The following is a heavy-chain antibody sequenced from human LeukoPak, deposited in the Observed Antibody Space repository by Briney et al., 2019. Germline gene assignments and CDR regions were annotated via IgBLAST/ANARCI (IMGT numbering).Heavy chain of an antibody. D-gene: IGHD3-22*01. CDR3: ARHEVFSHYYDSSGYYAFDI. CDR1: GYSFTSYW. J-gene: IGHJ3*02. CDR2: IYPGDSDT. Sequence: GESLQISCKGSGYSFTSYWIGWVRQMPGKGLEWMGIIYPGDSDTRYSPSFQGQVTISVDKSINTAYLQWSSLKASDTAMYYCARHEVFSHYYDSSGYYAFDIWGQGTMVTVSS. V-gene: IGHV5-51*01.